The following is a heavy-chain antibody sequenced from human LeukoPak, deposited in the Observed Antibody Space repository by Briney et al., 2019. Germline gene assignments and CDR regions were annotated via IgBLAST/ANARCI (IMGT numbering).Heavy chain of an antibody. V-gene: IGHV3-48*03. D-gene: IGHD1-26*01. CDR2: ISSSGSTI. J-gene: IGHJ4*02. CDR1: GLTFSSCE. Sequence: GGSLRLSCVASGLTFSSCEMVWVRQAPGKGLEWVSYISSSGSTIYYADSVKGRITMSRDNAKNSVYLQMSGLRAEDTAVYYCARQSPDSGRPFDYWGQGTLVTVSS. CDR3: ARQSPDSGRPFDY.